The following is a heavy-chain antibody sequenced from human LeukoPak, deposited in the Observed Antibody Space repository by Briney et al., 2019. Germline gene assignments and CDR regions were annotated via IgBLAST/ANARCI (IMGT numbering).Heavy chain of an antibody. CDR2: IYYSGST. CDR3: ARAGGFGYFDY. V-gene: IGHV4-59*01. Sequence: SETLSLTCTISGGSISSYYWSWMRQPPGKGLEWIGDIYYSGSTYYNPSLKSRVTISVDTSKNQFSLKLSSVTAADTAVYYCARAGGFGYFDYWGQGTLVTVSS. CDR1: GGSISSYY. J-gene: IGHJ4*02. D-gene: IGHD3-16*01.